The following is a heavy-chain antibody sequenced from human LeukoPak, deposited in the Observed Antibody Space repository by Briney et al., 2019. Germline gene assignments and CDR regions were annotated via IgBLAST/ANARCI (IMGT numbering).Heavy chain of an antibody. Sequence: GGSLRLSCAASGFSVSNYYMTWIRQAPGKGLEWVSYITWSNTVFYADSVAGRFTISRDNAENSLYLQLNSLRAEDTAIYYCARDRGPHESSTNSGAFDIWGQGTVVNVSS. CDR1: GFSVSNYY. V-gene: IGHV3-69-1*02. D-gene: IGHD6-6*01. CDR3: ARDRGPHESSTNSGAFDI. J-gene: IGHJ3*02. CDR2: ITWSNTV.